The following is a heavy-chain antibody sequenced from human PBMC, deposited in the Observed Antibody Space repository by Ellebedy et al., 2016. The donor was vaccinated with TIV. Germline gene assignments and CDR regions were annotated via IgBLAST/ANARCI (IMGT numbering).Heavy chain of an antibody. V-gene: IGHV4-38-2*02. CDR3: ARGSTGDYYYYYGMDV. J-gene: IGHJ6*02. CDR1: GYSITSGYF. D-gene: IGHD3-10*01. Sequence: SETLSLTCTVSGYSITSGYFWGWIRQPPGKGLEWIGSIYYSGSTYYNPSLKSRVTISVDTSKNQFSLKLSSVTAADTAVYYCARGSTGDYYYYYGMDVWGQGTTVTVSS. CDR2: IYYSGST.